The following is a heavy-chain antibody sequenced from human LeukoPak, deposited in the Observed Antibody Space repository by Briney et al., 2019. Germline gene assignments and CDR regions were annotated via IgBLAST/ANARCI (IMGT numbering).Heavy chain of an antibody. CDR2: ISYDGSNK. V-gene: IGHV3-30*18. CDR3: AKDVVIAAASTWFDP. D-gene: IGHD6-13*01. J-gene: IGHJ5*02. Sequence: GGSLRLSCAASGFTFSSYGMHWVRQAPGKGLEWGAVISYDGSNKYYADSVKDRFTISRDNSKNTLYLQMNSLRAEDTAVYYCAKDVVIAAASTWFDPWGQGNLVTVSS. CDR1: GFTFSSYG.